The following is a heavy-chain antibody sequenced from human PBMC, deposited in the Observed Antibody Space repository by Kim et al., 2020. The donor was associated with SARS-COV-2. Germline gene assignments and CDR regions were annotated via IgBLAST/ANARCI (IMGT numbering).Heavy chain of an antibody. J-gene: IGHJ4*02. V-gene: IGHV3-33*05. CDR3: ASLLMSVHYGSGPYYFDY. D-gene: IGHD3-10*01. CDR1: GFTFSSYG. Sequence: GGSLRLSCAASGFTFSSYGMHWVRQAPGKGLEWVAVISYDGSNKYYADSVKGRFTISRDNSKNTLYLQMNSLRAEDTAVYYCASLLMSVHYGSGPYYFDYWGQGTLVTVSS. CDR2: ISYDGSNK.